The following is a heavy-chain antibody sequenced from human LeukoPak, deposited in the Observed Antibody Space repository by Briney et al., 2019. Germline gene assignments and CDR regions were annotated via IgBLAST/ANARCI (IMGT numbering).Heavy chain of an antibody. CDR1: GGSISSYY. V-gene: IGHV4-59*12. CDR2: IYYSGST. Sequence: SETLSLTCTVSGGSISSYYWSWIRQPPGKGLEWIGYIYYSGSTNYNPSLKSRVTISVDTSKNQFSLKLSSVTAADTAVYYCLAGTPVMGYWGQGTLVTVSS. J-gene: IGHJ4*02. CDR3: LAGTPVMGY. D-gene: IGHD6-13*01.